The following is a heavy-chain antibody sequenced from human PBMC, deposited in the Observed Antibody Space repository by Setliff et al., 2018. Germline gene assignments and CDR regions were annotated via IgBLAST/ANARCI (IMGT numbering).Heavy chain of an antibody. CDR2: FYHSGSM. J-gene: IGHJ6*03. CDR1: GGSISSSY. CDR3: ARAMYSAGYYGGGYSHYYMDV. V-gene: IGHV4-59*08. Sequence: ASETLSLTCTVSGGSISSSYWSWIRQPPGKGLEWIGYFYHSGSMNYSPSLKGRVTMSVDTSNNQLSLKLSSVTAADTAVYYCARAMYSAGYYGGGYSHYYMDVWGKGTTVTVSS. D-gene: IGHD3-22*01.